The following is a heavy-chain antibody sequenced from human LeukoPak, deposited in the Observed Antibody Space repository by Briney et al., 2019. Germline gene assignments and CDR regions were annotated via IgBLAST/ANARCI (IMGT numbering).Heavy chain of an antibody. J-gene: IGHJ3*02. CDR1: GSTFSSYW. V-gene: IGHV3-7*01. CDR2: IKQDGTEK. CDR3: ARGLGSYAYSDAFDI. D-gene: IGHD5-18*01. Sequence: GGSLRLSCVVSGSTFSSYWMSWVRQAPGKGLEWVANIKQDGTEKYYVDSVKGRFTISRDNAKNSLYLQMNSLRAEDTAVYYCARGLGSYAYSDAFDIWGQGTMVTVSS.